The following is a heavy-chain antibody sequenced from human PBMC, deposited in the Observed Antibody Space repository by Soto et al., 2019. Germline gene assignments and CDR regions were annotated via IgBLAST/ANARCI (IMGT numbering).Heavy chain of an antibody. Sequence: SETLSLTCTVSGGSFSPYDGGWIRKPPGKGLEWIGYVYYSGNTNYNPSLESRVTISVDTSRNRFSLSLTSATAADTAVYYCARKGAAASYAHYYMDVWGRGTAVTVSS. D-gene: IGHD6-13*01. V-gene: IGHV4-59*01. J-gene: IGHJ6*03. CDR2: VYYSGNT. CDR1: GGSFSPYD. CDR3: ARKGAAASYAHYYMDV.